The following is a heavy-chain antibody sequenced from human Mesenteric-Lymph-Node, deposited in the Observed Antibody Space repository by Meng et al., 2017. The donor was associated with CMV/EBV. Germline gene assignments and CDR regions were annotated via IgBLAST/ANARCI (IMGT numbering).Heavy chain of an antibody. CDR2: IYRGGTT. CDR3: SRCGDFRSDLED. Sequence: GESLKISCVASGFTVSNYYMTWVRQAPGKGLEWVSVIYRGGTTYYGDSVKGRFTISRDKSKNTLYLQMSSLRPEDTGVYYCSRCGDFRSDLEDWGPGTLVTVSS. D-gene: IGHD3-3*01. CDR1: GFTVSNYY. J-gene: IGHJ4*02. V-gene: IGHV3-66*01.